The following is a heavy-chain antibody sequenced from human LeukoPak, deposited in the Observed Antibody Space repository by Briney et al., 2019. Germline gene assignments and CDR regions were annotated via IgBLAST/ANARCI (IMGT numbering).Heavy chain of an antibody. CDR1: GASFSAYF. V-gene: IGHV4-34*01. CDR3: AREVSAAAAVDY. Sequence: PSETLSLTCGVYGASFSAYFWNWVRQSPGKGLEWIGSIYYSGSTYYNPSLKSRVTISVDTSKNQFSLKLSSVTAADTAVYYCAREVSAAAAVDYWGQGTLVTVSS. CDR2: IYYSGST. J-gene: IGHJ4*02. D-gene: IGHD6-13*01.